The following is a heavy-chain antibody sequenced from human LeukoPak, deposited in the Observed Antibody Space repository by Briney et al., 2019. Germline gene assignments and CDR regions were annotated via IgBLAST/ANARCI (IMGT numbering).Heavy chain of an antibody. CDR3: ARDYYDSSGYYSYYYYGMDV. D-gene: IGHD3-22*01. CDR2: ISAYNGNT. J-gene: IGHJ6*02. V-gene: IGHV1-18*01. Sequence: ASVKVSCKASGYTFTSYGISWVRQAPGQGLEWMGWISAYNGNTNYAQKFQGRVTITADKSTSTAYMELSSLRSEDTAVYYCARDYYDSSGYYSYYYYGMDVWGQGTAVTVSS. CDR1: GYTFTSYG.